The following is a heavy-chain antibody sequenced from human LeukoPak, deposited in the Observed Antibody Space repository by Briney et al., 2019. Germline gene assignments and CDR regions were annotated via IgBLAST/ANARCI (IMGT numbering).Heavy chain of an antibody. CDR1: GFTFSSYA. Sequence: PGGSLRLSCAASGFTFSSYAMSCVRQAPGKGLEWVSAISGSGGSTYYADSVKGRFTISRDNSKNTLYLQMNSLRAEDTAVYYCAKAQNYDFWSANYYYYGMDVWGQGTTVTVSS. V-gene: IGHV3-23*01. CDR3: AKAQNYDFWSANYYYYGMDV. D-gene: IGHD3-3*01. J-gene: IGHJ6*02. CDR2: ISGSGGST.